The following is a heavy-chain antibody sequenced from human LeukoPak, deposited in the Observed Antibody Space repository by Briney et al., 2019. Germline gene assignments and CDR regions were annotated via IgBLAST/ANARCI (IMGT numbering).Heavy chain of an antibody. V-gene: IGHV3-48*04. D-gene: IGHD3-10*01. CDR3: ARDGGATMVRGVATYDS. CDR2: ISRSSSTI. J-gene: IGHJ4*02. Sequence: GGSLRLSCAASGFTFSSYSMNWVRQAPGKGLEWVSYISRSSSTIHYADSVKGRFTISRDNAKSSLFLQMNSLRAEDTAVYYCARDGGATMVRGVATYDSWGQGTLVTVSS. CDR1: GFTFSSYS.